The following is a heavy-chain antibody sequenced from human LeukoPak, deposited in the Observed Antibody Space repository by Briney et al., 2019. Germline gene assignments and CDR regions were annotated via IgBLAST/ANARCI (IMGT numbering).Heavy chain of an antibody. CDR3: TRDYGFDY. CDR1: GFTFGDYA. D-gene: IGHD4-17*01. J-gene: IGHJ4*02. Sequence: GGSLRLSCTASGFTFGDYAMSWVRQAPGKGLEWISFIRSKTYGGTTEYAASVKGRFTISRDDSKSIAYLQMNSLKTEDTAVYYCTRDYGFDYWGQGTLVTVSS. V-gene: IGHV3-49*04. CDR2: IRSKTYGGTT.